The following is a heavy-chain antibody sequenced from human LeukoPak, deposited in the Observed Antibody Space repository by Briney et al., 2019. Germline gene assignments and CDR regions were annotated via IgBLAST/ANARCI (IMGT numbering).Heavy chain of an antibody. CDR1: GFSFSAYW. Sequence: PGGSLRLSCAASGFSFSAYWMTWVRQAPGTGLEWVANINPAGTETYYVDPVKGRFTISRDNAKNLLYLQMNSLRAEDTAVYYCARFGYVAAVDLWGQGTLVNVSS. J-gene: IGHJ4*02. D-gene: IGHD2-15*01. CDR3: ARFGYVAAVDL. V-gene: IGHV3-7*01. CDR2: INPAGTET.